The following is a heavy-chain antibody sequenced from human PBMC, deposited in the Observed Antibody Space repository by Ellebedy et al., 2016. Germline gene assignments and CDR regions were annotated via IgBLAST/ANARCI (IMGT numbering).Heavy chain of an antibody. Sequence: SETLSLXXTFSGGSISGSYWTWLRQPAGQGLEWIGRFYSSGTTNYNSSLESRVTMSVDTSKNQFSLKLTSVTAADTAMYYCARDAWGRNAFDIWGQGTMVTVSS. V-gene: IGHV4-4*07. CDR2: FYSSGTT. CDR1: GGSISGSY. J-gene: IGHJ3*02. CDR3: ARDAWGRNAFDI. D-gene: IGHD7-27*01.